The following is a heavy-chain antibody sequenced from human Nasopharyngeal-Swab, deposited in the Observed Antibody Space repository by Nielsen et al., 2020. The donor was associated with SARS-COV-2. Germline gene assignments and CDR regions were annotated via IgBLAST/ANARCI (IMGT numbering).Heavy chain of an antibody. D-gene: IGHD6-13*01. J-gene: IGHJ5*02. CDR3: ARLGSSSWHANWFDP. V-gene: IGHV3-53*01. CDR2: IYSGGST. Sequence: WIRQPPGKGLEWVSVIYSGGSTYYADSVKGRFTISRDNSKNTLYLQMNSLRAEDTAVYYCARLGSSSWHANWFDPWGQGTLVTVSS.